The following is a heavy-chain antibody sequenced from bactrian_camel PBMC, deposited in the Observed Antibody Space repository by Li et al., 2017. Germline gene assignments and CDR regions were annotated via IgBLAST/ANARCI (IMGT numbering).Heavy chain of an antibody. CDR2: IATGSGNT. CDR1: GYTYNRNC. J-gene: IGHJ6*01. Sequence: QVQLVESGGGSVQAGGSLTLSCVASGYTYNRNCMAWFRQAPGKEREGVARIATGSGNTYYADSVKGRFTISQDNAKNTVYLQMNSLKPEDTAMYYCAADPFRQYGGACPADFVVWGQGTQVTVS. D-gene: IGHD2*01. CDR3: AADPFRQYGGACPADFVV. V-gene: IGHV3S1*01.